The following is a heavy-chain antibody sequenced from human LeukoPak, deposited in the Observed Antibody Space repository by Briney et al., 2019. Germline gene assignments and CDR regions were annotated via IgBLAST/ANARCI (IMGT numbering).Heavy chain of an antibody. D-gene: IGHD2-8*01. Sequence: GGSLRLSCAASGFAFSSYAMRWVRQAPGKGLEWVSSISGSGNRRDSADSVKGRFTISRDNSKNTLYLEMYSLRAEDTAVYYCAKDRGHCTNGVCHNYYYMDVWGKGTTVTVSS. CDR2: ISGSGNRR. J-gene: IGHJ6*03. V-gene: IGHV3-23*01. CDR3: AKDRGHCTNGVCHNYYYMDV. CDR1: GFAFSSYA.